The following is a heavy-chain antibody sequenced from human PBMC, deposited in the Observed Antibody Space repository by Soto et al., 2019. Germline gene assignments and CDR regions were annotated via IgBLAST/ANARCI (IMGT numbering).Heavy chain of an antibody. CDR3: ARDRRDGYYYFDY. J-gene: IGHJ4*02. CDR1: GGTFSSYA. CDR2: IIPIFGTA. V-gene: IGHV1-69*05. Sequence: SVKVSCKASGGTFSSYAISWVRQAPGQGLEWMGGIIPIFGTANYAQKFQGRVTITTDESSSTAYMELSSLRSEDTAVYYCARDRRDGYYYFDYWGQGILVTVSS. D-gene: IGHD5-12*01.